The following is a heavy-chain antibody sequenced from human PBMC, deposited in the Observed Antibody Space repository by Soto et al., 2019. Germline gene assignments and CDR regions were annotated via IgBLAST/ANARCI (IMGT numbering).Heavy chain of an antibody. V-gene: IGHV1-18*01. CDR1: GYTFTSYG. J-gene: IGHJ5*02. CDR3: ERVLHPFDA. CDR2: INAYNGNT. Sequence: QVQLVQSGAEVKKPGASVKVSCKASGYTFTSYGISWVRQAPGQGLEWMGWINAYNGNTNYAQKLQGRVTMTTDTTTSTADMELRSLRADDTAVCYRERVLHPFDAWGQGTTVTVSS.